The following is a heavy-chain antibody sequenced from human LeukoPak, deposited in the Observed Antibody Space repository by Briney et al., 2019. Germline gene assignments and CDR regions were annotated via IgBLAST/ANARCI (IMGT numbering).Heavy chain of an antibody. CDR2: MNPNSGNT. D-gene: IGHD3-9*01. Sequence: ASVKVSCKASGYTFTSYDINWVRQATGQGLEWMGWMNPNSGNTASAQKFQGRVTMSKNISISTAYMELSSLRSEDTAVYYCARAFDWSSPIDYWGQGTLVTVSS. J-gene: IGHJ4*02. CDR1: GYTFTSYD. V-gene: IGHV1-8*01. CDR3: ARAFDWSSPIDY.